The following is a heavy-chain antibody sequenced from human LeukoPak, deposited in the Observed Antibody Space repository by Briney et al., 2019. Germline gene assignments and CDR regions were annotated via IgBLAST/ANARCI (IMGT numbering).Heavy chain of an antibody. CDR3: AREGTRDYYGMDV. CDR2: IYFSGST. Sequence: GDIYFSGSTNYNPSLNSRVTISVDSSKNQFSLKLSSVTAADTAVYYCAREGTRDYYGMDVWGQGTTVTVSS. V-gene: IGHV4-59*01. J-gene: IGHJ6*02.